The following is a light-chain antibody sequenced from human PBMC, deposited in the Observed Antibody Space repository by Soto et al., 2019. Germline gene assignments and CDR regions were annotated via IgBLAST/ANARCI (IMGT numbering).Light chain of an antibody. Sequence: MTQSPATLSVSPGERATLSCRASQSVSSNLAWYQQKPGKAPKLLIYAASSLQSGVPSRFSGSGSGTDFTLTISSLQPEDFATYYCQQYNSYSRTFGQGTKVDIK. CDR3: QQYNSYSRT. V-gene: IGKV1-5*01. J-gene: IGKJ1*01. CDR2: AAS. CDR1: QSVSSN.